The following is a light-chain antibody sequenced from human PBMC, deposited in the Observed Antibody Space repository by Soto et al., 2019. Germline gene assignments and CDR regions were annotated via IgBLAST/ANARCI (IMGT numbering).Light chain of an antibody. V-gene: IGLV1-51*02. CDR2: ENN. CDR3: GTWYSSLSALDGV. J-gene: IGLJ3*02. Sequence: QSVLTQPPSVSAAPGQKVTISCSGSSSNIGNNYVSWYQQLPGTAPKLLIYENNKRPSGIPDRFSGSKSGTSATLGITGLQTGDEADYYCGTWYSSLSALDGVFGGGTKLTVL. CDR1: SSNIGNNY.